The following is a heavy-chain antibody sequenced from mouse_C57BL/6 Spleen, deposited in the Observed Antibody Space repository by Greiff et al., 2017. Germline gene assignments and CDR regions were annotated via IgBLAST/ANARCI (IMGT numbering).Heavy chain of an antibody. Sequence: QVQLQQPGAELVMPGASVKLSCKASGYTFTSYWMHWVKQRPGQGLEWIGEIDPSDSYTNYNQKFKGKSTWTVDKSSSTAYMQLSSLTSEDSAVYYCARGDTTVVATDYWGQGTTLTVSS. J-gene: IGHJ2*01. CDR1: GYTFTSYW. V-gene: IGHV1-69*01. D-gene: IGHD1-1*01. CDR2: IDPSDSYT. CDR3: ARGDTTVVATDY.